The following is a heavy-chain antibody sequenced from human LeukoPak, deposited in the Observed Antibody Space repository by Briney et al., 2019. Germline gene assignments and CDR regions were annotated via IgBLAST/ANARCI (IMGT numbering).Heavy chain of an antibody. Sequence: GGSLRLSCAASGFTVSSNYMSWVRQAPGKGLEWVSVIYSGGSTYYADSVKGRFTISRDNSKNTLYLQMNSLRAEDTAVYYCARVSYRAPLRYFDWLSPGGAFDIWGQGTMVTVS. CDR3: ARVSYRAPLRYFDWLSPGGAFDI. CDR1: GFTVSSNY. V-gene: IGHV3-53*01. CDR2: IYSGGST. D-gene: IGHD3-9*01. J-gene: IGHJ3*02.